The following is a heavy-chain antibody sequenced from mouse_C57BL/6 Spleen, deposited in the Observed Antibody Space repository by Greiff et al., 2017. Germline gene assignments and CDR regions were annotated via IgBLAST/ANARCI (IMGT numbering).Heavy chain of an antibody. J-gene: IGHJ3*01. Sequence: VHLQQSGAELVRPGASVKLSCTASGFNIKDDYMHWVKQRPEQCLEWIGWIDPENGDTEYASKFQGKATITADTSSNTAYLQLSSLTSEDTAVYYCTTSDGYPAWFAYWGQGTLVTVSA. V-gene: IGHV14-4*01. CDR1: GFNIKDDY. CDR2: IDPENGDT. CDR3: TTSDGYPAWFAY. D-gene: IGHD2-3*01.